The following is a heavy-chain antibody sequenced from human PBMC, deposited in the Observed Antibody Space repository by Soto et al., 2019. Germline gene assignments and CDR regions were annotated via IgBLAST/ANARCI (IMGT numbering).Heavy chain of an antibody. CDR3: ARSYCSGGSCYSGWFDP. V-gene: IGHV1-46*03. D-gene: IGHD2-15*01. J-gene: IGHJ5*02. CDR2: INPSGGST. Sequence: GASVKVSCKASGYTFTIYYMHWVRQAPGQGLEWMGIINPSGGSTSYAQKFQGRVTMTRDTSTSTVYMELSSLRSEDTAVYYCARSYCSGGSCYSGWFDPWGQGTLVTVSS. CDR1: GYTFTIYY.